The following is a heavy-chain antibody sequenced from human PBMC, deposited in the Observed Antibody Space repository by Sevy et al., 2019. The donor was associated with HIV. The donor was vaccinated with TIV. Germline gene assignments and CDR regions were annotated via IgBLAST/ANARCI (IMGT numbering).Heavy chain of an antibody. CDR3: ARGGEYGDYEELNYYYYGMDV. D-gene: IGHD4-17*01. CDR2: ISAYNGNT. CDR1: GYTFTSYG. Sequence: ASVKVSCKASGYTFTSYGISWVRQAPGQGLEWMGWISAYNGNTNYAQKLQGRVTMTTDTSTSTAYMELRSLRSDETAVYYCARGGEYGDYEELNYYYYGMDVWGQGTTVTVSS. V-gene: IGHV1-18*01. J-gene: IGHJ6*02.